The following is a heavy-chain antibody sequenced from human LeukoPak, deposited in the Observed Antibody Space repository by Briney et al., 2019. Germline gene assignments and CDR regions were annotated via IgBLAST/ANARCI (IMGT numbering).Heavy chain of an antibody. D-gene: IGHD6-13*01. CDR3: AKEVAAAGHFDY. CDR1: GFTFSSYG. CDR2: ISYDGSNK. J-gene: IGHJ4*02. Sequence: GGSLRLSCAASGFTFSSYGMHWVRQAPGKGLEWVAVISYDGSNKYYADSVKGRFTISRDNSKNTLYLQMNSLRAEDTAVYYCAKEVAAAGHFDYWGQGALVTVSS. V-gene: IGHV3-30*18.